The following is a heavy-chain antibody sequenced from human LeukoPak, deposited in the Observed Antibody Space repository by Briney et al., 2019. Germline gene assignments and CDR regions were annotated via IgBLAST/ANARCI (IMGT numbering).Heavy chain of an antibody. Sequence: GGSLRLSCAASGFPFSNHGMHWVRQAPGKGLEWVAVISYDGRNKYYADSVKGRFTISRDNSQNTLSLQMNSLRAEDTAVYYCVKDGDDSGWNYFDYWGQGTLVTVSS. CDR1: GFPFSNHG. D-gene: IGHD6-19*01. V-gene: IGHV3-30*18. CDR2: ISYDGRNK. J-gene: IGHJ4*02. CDR3: VKDGDDSGWNYFDY.